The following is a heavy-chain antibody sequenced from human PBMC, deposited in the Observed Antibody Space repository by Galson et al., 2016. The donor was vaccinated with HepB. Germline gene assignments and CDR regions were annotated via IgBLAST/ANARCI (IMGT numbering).Heavy chain of an antibody. Sequence: SLRLSCAASGFTFSSYSMHWVRQAPGKGLEWVSSISYSSSYMPYADAVKGRFTISRDYAKNSLYLQMNSLGAEDTAVYFCARDRGGGAPKLVIFDYWGQGTLVTVSS. CDR1: GFTFSSYS. CDR2: ISYSSSYM. CDR3: ARDRGGGAPKLVIFDY. V-gene: IGHV3-21*01. J-gene: IGHJ4*02. D-gene: IGHD3-16*01.